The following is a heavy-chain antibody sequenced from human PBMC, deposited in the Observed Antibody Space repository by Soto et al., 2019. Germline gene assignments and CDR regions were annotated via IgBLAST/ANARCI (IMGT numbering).Heavy chain of an antibody. J-gene: IGHJ4*02. D-gene: IGHD3-16*01. Sequence: EAQVLESGGGLVQPGGSLRLSCLASGFTFSTYLMGWVRQAPGKGLEWVSGISGAGGSTSYADSVKGRFTISRDNSKNTLYLQMNSLRAEDTAVYYCTKGWGDYWGQGTVVSVSS. CDR1: GFTFSTYL. CDR3: TKGWGDY. V-gene: IGHV3-23*01. CDR2: ISGAGGST.